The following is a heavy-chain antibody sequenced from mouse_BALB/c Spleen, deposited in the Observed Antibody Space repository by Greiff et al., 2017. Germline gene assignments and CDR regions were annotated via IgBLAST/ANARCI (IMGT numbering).Heavy chain of an antibody. Sequence: EVKVVESGGGLVKPGGSLKLSCAASGFTFSSYAMSWVRQSPEKRLEWVAEISSGGSYTYYPDTVTGRFTISRDNAKNTLYLEMSSLRSEDTAMYYCAREKDYLMDYWGQGTSVTVSS. CDR2: ISSGGSYT. D-gene: IGHD2-4*01. V-gene: IGHV5-9-4*01. CDR3: AREKDYLMDY. J-gene: IGHJ4*01. CDR1: GFTFSSYA.